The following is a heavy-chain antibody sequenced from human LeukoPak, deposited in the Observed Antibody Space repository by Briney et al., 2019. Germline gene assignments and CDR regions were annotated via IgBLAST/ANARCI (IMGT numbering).Heavy chain of an antibody. Sequence: PSETLSLTCTVSGGSISSSSYYWGWIRQPPGKGLEWIESIYYSGSTYYNPSLKSRVTVSVDTSKNQFSLKLSSVTAADTAVYYCARHSSGDYVGGSNWFDPWGQGTLVTVSS. CDR1: GGSISSSSYY. CDR2: IYYSGST. J-gene: IGHJ5*02. V-gene: IGHV4-39*01. D-gene: IGHD4-17*01. CDR3: ARHSSGDYVGGSNWFDP.